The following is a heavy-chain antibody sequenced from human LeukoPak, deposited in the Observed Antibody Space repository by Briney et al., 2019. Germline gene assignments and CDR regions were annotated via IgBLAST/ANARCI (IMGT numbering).Heavy chain of an antibody. J-gene: IGHJ6*03. D-gene: IGHD2-2*01. Sequence: ASVTVSCTASGYTFTSYYMHWVRQAPGQGLEWMGIINPSGGSTSYAQKFQGRVTMTRDTSTSTVYMELSSLRSEDTAVYYCARAGLPAASYYYYMDVWGKGTTVTVSS. CDR1: GYTFTSYY. CDR3: ARAGLPAASYYYYMDV. V-gene: IGHV1-46*01. CDR2: INPSGGST.